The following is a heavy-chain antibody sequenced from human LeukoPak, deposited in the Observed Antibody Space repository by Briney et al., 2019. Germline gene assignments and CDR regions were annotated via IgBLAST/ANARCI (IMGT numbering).Heavy chain of an antibody. CDR3: ARQGLLGDYVWGSYRYTDY. V-gene: IGHV4-39*01. Sequence: SETLSLTCTVSGGSISSSSYYWGWIRQPPGKGLEWIGSIYYSGSTYYNPSLKSRVTISVDTSKNQFSLKLSSVTAADTAVYYCARQGLLGDYVWGSYRYTDYWGQGTLVTASS. CDR2: IYYSGST. D-gene: IGHD3-16*02. J-gene: IGHJ4*02. CDR1: GGSISSSSYY.